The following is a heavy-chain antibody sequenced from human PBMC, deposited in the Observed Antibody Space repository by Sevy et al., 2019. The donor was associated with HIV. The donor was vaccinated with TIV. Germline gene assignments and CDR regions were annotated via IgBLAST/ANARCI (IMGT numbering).Heavy chain of an antibody. V-gene: IGHV3-66*01. CDR3: ARGKSGYGYALNY. Sequence: GGSLRLSCAASGYIFSSYGIHWVRQAPGKGLEWVSVIHSDDTTYHADSVKDRFTISRDNFKNTLYLHMSSLRAEDTAVYYCARGKSGYGYALNYWGQGTLVTVSS. D-gene: IGHD5-18*01. CDR1: GYIFSSYG. CDR2: IHSDDTT. J-gene: IGHJ4*02.